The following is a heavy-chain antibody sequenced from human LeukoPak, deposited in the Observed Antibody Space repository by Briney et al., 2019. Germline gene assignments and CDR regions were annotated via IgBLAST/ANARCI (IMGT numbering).Heavy chain of an antibody. CDR1: GFTFSNAW. CDR2: IKSKTDGGTT. Sequence: GGSLRLSCAASGFTFSNAWMNWVRQAPGKGLEWVGRIKSKTDGGTTDYAAPVKGRFTISRDDSRNMVYLQMNSLKTEDTAVYYCTTEGSYSSGWYGTYYYYYYMDVWGKGTTVTISS. V-gene: IGHV3-15*01. CDR3: TTEGSYSSGWYGTYYYYYYMDV. D-gene: IGHD6-19*01. J-gene: IGHJ6*03.